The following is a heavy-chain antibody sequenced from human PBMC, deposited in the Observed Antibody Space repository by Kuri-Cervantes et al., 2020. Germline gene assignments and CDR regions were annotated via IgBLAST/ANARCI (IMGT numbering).Heavy chain of an antibody. Sequence: GGSLRLSCAASGFTSSSYAMHWVRQAPGKGLEWVAIIKQEGSEKYYVDSVKGRFTISRDNAKNSLYLQMNSLRAEDTAVYYCARSLAAAGLFDYWGQGTLVTVSS. D-gene: IGHD6-13*01. J-gene: IGHJ4*02. CDR3: ARSLAAAGLFDY. V-gene: IGHV3-7*01. CDR2: IKQEGSEK. CDR1: GFTSSSYA.